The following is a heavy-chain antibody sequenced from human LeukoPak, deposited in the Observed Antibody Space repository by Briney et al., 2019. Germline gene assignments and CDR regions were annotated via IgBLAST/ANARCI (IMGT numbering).Heavy chain of an antibody. CDR2: ISSSRNYI. D-gene: IGHD3-22*01. CDR1: GFTFSSYN. CDR3: ARVLHKRNYDSSDYYIS. J-gene: IGHJ5*02. V-gene: IGHV3-21*01. Sequence: NPGGSLRLSCAASGFTFSSYNMNWVRQAPGKGLEWVSSISSSRNYIYYADSVKGRFTISRDNAKNSLYLQLNSLRAEDTAVYYCARVLHKRNYDSSDYYISWGQGTLVTVSS.